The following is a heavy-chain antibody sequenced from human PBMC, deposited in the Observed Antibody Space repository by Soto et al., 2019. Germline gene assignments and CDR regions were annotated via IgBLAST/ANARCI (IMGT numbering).Heavy chain of an antibody. D-gene: IGHD6-19*01. J-gene: IGHJ6*02. CDR3: AKGAGYSSGWSDGYYYGMDV. CDR1: GFTFSSYG. V-gene: IGHV3-30*18. Sequence: GGSLRLSCAASGFTFSSYGMHWVRQAPGKGLEWVAVISYDGSNKYYADSVKGRFTISRDNSKNTLYLQMNSLRAEDTAVYYCAKGAGYSSGWSDGYYYGMDVWGQGTPVTVYS. CDR2: ISYDGSNK.